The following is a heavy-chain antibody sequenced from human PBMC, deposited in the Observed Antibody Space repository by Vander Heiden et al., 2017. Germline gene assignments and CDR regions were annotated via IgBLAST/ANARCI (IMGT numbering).Heavy chain of an antibody. V-gene: IGHV4-59*13. CDR2: IYYSGST. D-gene: IGHD4-17*01. CDR1: GGSISSYY. Sequence: QVQLQESGPGLVKPSETLSLTCTVPGGSISSYYWSWIGQPPGKGLEWIGYIYYSGSTNYNPSLKSRVTISVDTSKNQFSLKLSSVTAADAAVYYCARTTVTTGGVGMDVWGQGTTVTVSS. J-gene: IGHJ6*02. CDR3: ARTTVTTGGVGMDV.